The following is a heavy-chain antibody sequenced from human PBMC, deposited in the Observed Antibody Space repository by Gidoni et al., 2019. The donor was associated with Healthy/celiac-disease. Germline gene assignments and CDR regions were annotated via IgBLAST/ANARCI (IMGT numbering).Heavy chain of an antibody. CDR3: ARQVVPAAVDY. CDR1: GFTFSSYS. CDR2: ISSSSSYI. Sequence: SGFTFSSYSMNWVRQAPGKGLEWVSSISSSSSYIYYADSVKGRFTISRDNAKNSLYQQMNSLRAEDTAVYYCARQVVPAAVDYWGQGTLVTVSS. J-gene: IGHJ4*02. D-gene: IGHD2-2*01. V-gene: IGHV3-21*01.